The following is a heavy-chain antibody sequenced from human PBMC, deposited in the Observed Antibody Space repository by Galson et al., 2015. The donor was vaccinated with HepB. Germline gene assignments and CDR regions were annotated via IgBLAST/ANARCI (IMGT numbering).Heavy chain of an antibody. J-gene: IGHJ6*02. Sequence: PALVKPTQTLTLTCTFSGFSLSTSGVGVGWIRQPPGKALEWLALIYWDDDKRYSPSLKSRLTITKDTSKNQVVLTMTNMDPVDTATYYCAHIKWNSRYYYYYYGMDVWGQGTTVTVSS. CDR3: AHIKWNSRYYYYYYGMDV. CDR2: IYWDDDK. D-gene: IGHD1-1*01. CDR1: GFSLSTSGVG. V-gene: IGHV2-5*02.